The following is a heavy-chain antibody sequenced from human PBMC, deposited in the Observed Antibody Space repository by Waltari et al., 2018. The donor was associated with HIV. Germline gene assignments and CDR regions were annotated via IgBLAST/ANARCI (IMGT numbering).Heavy chain of an antibody. Sequence: QVQLVESGGGLVKPGGSLRLSCAASGFSFTDHHMSWVRQAPGKVLGWVSDISDTGRVIYYADAVRGRFTISRDNTEKTLYLHMDSLRDEDSALYSCARHVRPHLEYFDHWGQGTLVTVFS. CDR2: ISDTGRVI. CDR3: ARHVRPHLEYFDH. J-gene: IGHJ4*02. V-gene: IGHV3-11*04. CDR1: GFSFTDHH. D-gene: IGHD1-1*01.